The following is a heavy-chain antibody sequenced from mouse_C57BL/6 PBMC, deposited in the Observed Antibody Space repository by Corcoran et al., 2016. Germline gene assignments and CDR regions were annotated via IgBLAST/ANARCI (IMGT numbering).Heavy chain of an antibody. CDR2: INPNNGGT. CDR3: ARKHYGSGY. Sequence: ELQLQQSGPELVKPGASVKISCKSSGYTFTDYYMNWVKQSHGKSLEWIGDINPNNGGTSYNQKFKGKATLTVDKSSSTAYMELRSLTSEDSAGYYCARKHYGSGYWGQGTTLTVSS. D-gene: IGHD1-1*01. J-gene: IGHJ2*01. V-gene: IGHV1-26*01. CDR1: GYTFTDYY.